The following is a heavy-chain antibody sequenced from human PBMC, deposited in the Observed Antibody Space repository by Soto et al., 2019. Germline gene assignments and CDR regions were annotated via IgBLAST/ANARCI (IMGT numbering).Heavy chain of an antibody. Sequence: EAQLLESGGGLVQPGGSLRLSCTASGFTFSSHAMTWVRQAPGKGLEWVSGLSDSGGSTYYADSVKGRFTISRDNSMNTLYLQMNILRAEDTALYYCAKVSSSWYSGFFDLWGQGTLVTVSS. D-gene: IGHD6-13*01. J-gene: IGHJ4*02. V-gene: IGHV3-23*01. CDR2: LSDSGGST. CDR3: AKVSSSWYSGFFDL. CDR1: GFTFSSHA.